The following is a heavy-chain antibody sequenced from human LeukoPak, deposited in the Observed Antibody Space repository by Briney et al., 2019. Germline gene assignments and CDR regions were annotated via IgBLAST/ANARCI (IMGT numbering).Heavy chain of an antibody. CDR3: AKDLEMATILAPSSIDY. J-gene: IGHJ4*02. V-gene: IGHV3-30*18. CDR2: ISYDGSNK. CDR1: GFTFSSYG. D-gene: IGHD5-24*01. Sequence: GGSLRLPCAASGFTFSSYGMHWVRQAPGKGLEWVAVISYDGSNKYYADSVRGRFTISRDNSKNTLYLQMNSLRAEDTAVYYCAKDLEMATILAPSSIDYWGQGTLVTVSS.